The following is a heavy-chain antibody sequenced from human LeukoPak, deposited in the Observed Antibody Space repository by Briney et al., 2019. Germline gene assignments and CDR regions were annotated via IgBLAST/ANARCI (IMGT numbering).Heavy chain of an antibody. CDR1: GFPFSTYW. V-gene: IGHV3-74*01. Sequence: GGSLRLSCVASGFPFSTYWMHWVRQAPGKGLIWVSHINSDGSNTRYVDSVKGRFTISRDNAKNTVYLQMNSLRAEDTGVYYCARKTVPDYWGQGTLVTVSS. CDR3: ARKTVPDY. D-gene: IGHD1-1*01. CDR2: INSDGSNT. J-gene: IGHJ4*02.